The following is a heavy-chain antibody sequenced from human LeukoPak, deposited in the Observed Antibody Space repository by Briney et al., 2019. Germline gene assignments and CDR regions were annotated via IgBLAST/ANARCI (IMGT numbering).Heavy chain of an antibody. Sequence: GGSLRLSCAASGFTFSSYGMHWVRQAPGKGLEWVAVIWYDGSNKYYADSVKGRFTISRDNSKNTLYLQMNSLRAEDTAVYYCAREHPDYYDSSGYHDYWGQGTLVTVSS. V-gene: IGHV3-33*01. CDR2: IWYDGSNK. J-gene: IGHJ4*02. CDR3: AREHPDYYDSSGYHDY. D-gene: IGHD3-22*01. CDR1: GFTFSSYG.